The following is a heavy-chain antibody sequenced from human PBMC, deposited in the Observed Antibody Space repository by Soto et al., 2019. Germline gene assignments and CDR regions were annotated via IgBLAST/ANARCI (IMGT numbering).Heavy chain of an antibody. Sequence: ASVKVSCKASGGTFSSYAISWVRQAPGQGLEWMGGIIPIFGTANYAQKFQGRVTITADKSTSTAYMELSSLRSEDTAVYYCARDRIEAPTTYNSSSGMDVWAQGPRSPSP. CDR2: IIPIFGTA. D-gene: IGHD2-2*01. CDR3: ARDRIEAPTTYNSSSGMDV. CDR1: GGTFSSYA. V-gene: IGHV1-69*06. J-gene: IGHJ6*02.